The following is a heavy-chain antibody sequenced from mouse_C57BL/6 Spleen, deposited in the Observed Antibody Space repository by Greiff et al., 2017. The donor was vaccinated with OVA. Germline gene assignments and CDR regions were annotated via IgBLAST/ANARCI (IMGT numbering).Heavy chain of an antibody. Sequence: EVQVVESGGGLVKPGGSLKLSCAASGFTFSDYGMHWVRQAPEKGLEWVAYISSGSSTIYYADTVKGRFTISRDNAKNTLFLQMTSLRSEDTAMCYCASPYSNYVGNIDYWGQGTTLTVSS. J-gene: IGHJ2*01. CDR2: ISSGSSTI. CDR3: ASPYSNYVGNIDY. V-gene: IGHV5-17*01. D-gene: IGHD2-5*01. CDR1: GFTFSDYG.